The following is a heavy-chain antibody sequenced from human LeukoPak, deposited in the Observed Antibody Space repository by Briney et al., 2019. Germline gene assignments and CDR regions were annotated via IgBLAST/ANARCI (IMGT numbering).Heavy chain of an antibody. J-gene: IGHJ5*02. V-gene: IGHV7-4-1*02. CDR2: INTNTGNP. CDR1: GYTITSYN. CDR3: ARDLEDIVVVVAAPPPFDP. Sequence: ASVKVSCKASGYTITSYNMNWVRQAPGQGLEWMGWINTNTGNPTYAQGFTGRFVFSLDTSVSTAYLQISSLKAEDTAVYYCARDLEDIVVVVAAPPPFDPWGQGTLVTVSS. D-gene: IGHD2-15*01.